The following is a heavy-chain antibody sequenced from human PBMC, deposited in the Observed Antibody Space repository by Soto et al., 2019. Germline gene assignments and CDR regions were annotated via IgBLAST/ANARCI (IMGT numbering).Heavy chain of an antibody. Sequence: EVQLLESGGGVVQPGGSLRLSCAASGFTFSSYAMSWVRQAPGKGLEWVAAISGSGGSTYYADSVKGRFTISRDNSKNTLYLQMNSLRAEDTAVYYCAKGSITMIVVVISIINFDYWGQGTLVTVSS. D-gene: IGHD3-22*01. CDR1: GFTFSSYA. CDR2: ISGSGGST. CDR3: AKGSITMIVVVISIINFDY. V-gene: IGHV3-23*01. J-gene: IGHJ4*02.